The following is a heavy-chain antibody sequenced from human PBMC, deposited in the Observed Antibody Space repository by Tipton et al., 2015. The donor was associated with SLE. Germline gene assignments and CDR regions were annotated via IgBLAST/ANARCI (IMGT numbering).Heavy chain of an antibody. CDR2: INPNSGGT. J-gene: IGHJ4*02. CDR3: ATRLLDIVVVPAAIGGMNY. V-gene: IGHV1-2*02. CDR1: GYTFTGYY. D-gene: IGHD2-2*02. Sequence: QLVQSGAEVKKPGASVKVSCKASGYTFTGYYMHWVRQAPGQGLEWMGWINPNSGGTNYAQKFQGRVTMTRDTSISTAYMELSSLRSDDTAVYYCATRLLDIVVVPAAIGGMNYWGQGTLVTVSS.